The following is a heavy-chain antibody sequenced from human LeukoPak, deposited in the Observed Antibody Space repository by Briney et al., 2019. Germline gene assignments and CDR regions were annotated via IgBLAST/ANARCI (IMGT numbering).Heavy chain of an antibody. V-gene: IGHV4-39*07. Sequence: PSETLSLTCTVSGGSISSSSYYWGWIRQPPGKGLEWIGSIYYSGSTYYNPSLKSPVTISVDTSKNQFSLKLSSVTAADTAVYYCAGYYDFWSGPLSNYYYYMDVWGKGTTVTVSS. D-gene: IGHD3-3*01. CDR1: GGSISSSSYY. J-gene: IGHJ6*03. CDR2: IYYSGST. CDR3: AGYYDFWSGPLSNYYYYMDV.